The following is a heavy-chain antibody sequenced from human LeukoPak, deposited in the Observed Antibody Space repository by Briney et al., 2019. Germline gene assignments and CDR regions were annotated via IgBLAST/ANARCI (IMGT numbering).Heavy chain of an antibody. CDR2: ISWDGGST. V-gene: IGHV3-43D*03. J-gene: IGHJ6*03. CDR1: GFTFDDFT. Sequence: GGSLRLSCAASGFTFDDFTMHWVRQAPGKGLEWVSLISWDGGSTYYADSVKGRFTISRDNSKNSLYLQMNSLRAEDTALYYCAKVNSNYDWGRYYMDVWGKGTTVTVSS. D-gene: IGHD4-11*01. CDR3: AKVNSNYDWGRYYMDV.